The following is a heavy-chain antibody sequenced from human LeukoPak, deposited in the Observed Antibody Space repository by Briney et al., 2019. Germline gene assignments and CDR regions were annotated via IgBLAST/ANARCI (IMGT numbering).Heavy chain of an antibody. CDR1: GFTFNKAW. J-gene: IGHJ3*02. CDR2: IKSKTAGGTA. Sequence: PGGSLRLSCAGSGFTFNKAWMSWVRQAPGKGLEWVGRIKSKTAGGTADYAAPVKGRFAISRDDSKNTLYLQMNSLKTEDTAVYYCTTGLFSFDSDAFDIWGQGTMVTVSS. CDR3: TTGLFSFDSDAFDI. D-gene: IGHD3-9*01. V-gene: IGHV3-15*01.